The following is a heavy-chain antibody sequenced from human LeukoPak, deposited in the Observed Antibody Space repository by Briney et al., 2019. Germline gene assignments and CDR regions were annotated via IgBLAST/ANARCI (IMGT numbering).Heavy chain of an antibody. Sequence: TGGSLRLSCAASGFTFSSYGMSWVRQAPGKGLEGVSAISGSGGSTYYADSVKGRFTISRDNSKNTLYLQMNSLRAEDTAVYYCAKVDTAMVEQDYWGQGTLVTVSS. CDR3: AKVDTAMVEQDY. D-gene: IGHD5-18*01. V-gene: IGHV3-23*01. J-gene: IGHJ4*02. CDR2: ISGSGGST. CDR1: GFTFSSYG.